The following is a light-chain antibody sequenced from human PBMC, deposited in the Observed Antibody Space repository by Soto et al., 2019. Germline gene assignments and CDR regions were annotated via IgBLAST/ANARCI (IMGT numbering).Light chain of an antibody. J-gene: IGKJ1*01. Sequence: DVQLTQSPSSLSASVGDRISITCRASQGINSYLAWYQQKPGRSPTILIYAASTLESGVPSRFSGSGSDTDFTLTISGLQPEDAGIYYCQNYKSLSRRFGRAFGQGTKVDIK. CDR1: QGINSY. CDR3: QNYKSLSRRFGRA. CDR2: AAS. V-gene: IGKV1-27*01.